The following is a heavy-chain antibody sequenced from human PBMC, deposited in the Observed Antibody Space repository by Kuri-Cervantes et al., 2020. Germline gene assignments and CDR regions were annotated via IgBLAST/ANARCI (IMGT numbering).Heavy chain of an antibody. J-gene: IGHJ4*02. CDR2: INSDGSST. D-gene: IGHD3-22*01. CDR3: TRGRGGYYDIDFDS. CDR1: GFTFSRYW. Sequence: GGSLRLSCAASGFTFSRYWMHWVRQAPGKGLVWVSRINSDGSSTSYADSVKGRFTISRDNAKNTLYLQMNSLKTEDTAVYYCTRGRGGYYDIDFDSWGQGTLVTVSS. V-gene: IGHV3-74*01.